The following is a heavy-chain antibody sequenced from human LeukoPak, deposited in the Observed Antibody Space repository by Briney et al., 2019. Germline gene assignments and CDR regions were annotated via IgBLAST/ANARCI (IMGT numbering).Heavy chain of an antibody. CDR3: AKSTGYSSSWYEVDDY. Sequence: PGGSLRLSCAASGFTFSSYAMSWVRQAPGKGLEWVSAISGSGGSTHYADSVKGRFTISRDNSKNTLYLQMNSLRAEDTAVYYCAKSTGYSSSWYEVDDYWGQGTLVTISS. J-gene: IGHJ4*02. CDR2: ISGSGGST. V-gene: IGHV3-23*01. D-gene: IGHD6-13*01. CDR1: GFTFSSYA.